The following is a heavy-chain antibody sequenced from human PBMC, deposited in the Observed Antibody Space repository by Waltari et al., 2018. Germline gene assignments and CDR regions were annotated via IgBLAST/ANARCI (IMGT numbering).Heavy chain of an antibody. CDR1: GFTFSGYG. J-gene: IGHJ3*02. Sequence: QVQLVEAGGGVVQPGRSLRRCCAASGFTFSGYGMHWVRQAPGKGLEWVEVIWYYGINTSYADSVKGRFTISRDNSKNTLYLQLNSLGAEDKSMYYCAQDRMVRGVYAFDIWGQGTMVTVSS. CDR2: IWYYGINT. V-gene: IGHV3-30*18. D-gene: IGHD3-10*01. CDR3: AQDRMVRGVYAFDI.